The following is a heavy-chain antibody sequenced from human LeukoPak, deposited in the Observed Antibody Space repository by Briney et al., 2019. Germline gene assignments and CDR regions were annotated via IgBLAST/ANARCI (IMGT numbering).Heavy chain of an antibody. CDR2: TSWDSQNI. Sequence: GRPLRPSCAASGFTFDDYAMFWVRQAPGKGLEWVSGTSWDSQNIGYAASVKGRFTISRDNAKNSLHLQLSSLRAEDTAFYYCARGNRDSSGFYYYYGMDLWARGPRSPSP. J-gene: IGHJ6*02. CDR3: ARGNRDSSGFYYYYGMDL. D-gene: IGHD6-19*01. CDR1: GFTFDDYA. V-gene: IGHV3-9*01.